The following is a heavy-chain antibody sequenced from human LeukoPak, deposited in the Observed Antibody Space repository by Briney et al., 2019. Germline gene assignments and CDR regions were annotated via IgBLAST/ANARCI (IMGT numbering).Heavy chain of an antibody. J-gene: IGHJ3*02. CDR1: GFSLSTSGVG. CDR3: AHRPPPYGSGSYGFDI. CDR2: IYWDDDK. V-gene: IGHV2-5*02. D-gene: IGHD3-10*01. Sequence: SGPTLVNPTQTLTLTCTFSGFSLSTSGVGVGWIRQPPGKALEWLALIYWDDDKRYSPSLKSRLTITKDTSKNQVVLTMTNMDPVDTATYYCAHRPPPYGSGSYGFDIRGQGTMVTVSS.